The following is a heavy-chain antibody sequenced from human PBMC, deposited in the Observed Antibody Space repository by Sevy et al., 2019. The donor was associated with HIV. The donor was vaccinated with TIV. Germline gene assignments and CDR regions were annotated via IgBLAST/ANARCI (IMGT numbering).Heavy chain of an antibody. D-gene: IGHD6-13*01. J-gene: IGHJ4*02. CDR1: GYTFSNYA. V-gene: IGHV1-18*01. CDR3: ARESRAAGKDY. Sequence: ASVKVSCKASGYTFSNYAVSWVRQAPGQGLEWLGWISADNGNKKYAQKFQGRGTMTTDTSTSTADMELRSLRSDDTAVYYCARESRAAGKDYWGQGTLVTVSS. CDR2: ISADNGNK.